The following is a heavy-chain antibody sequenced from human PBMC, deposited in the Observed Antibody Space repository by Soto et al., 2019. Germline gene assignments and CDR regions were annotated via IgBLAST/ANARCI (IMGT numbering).Heavy chain of an antibody. Sequence: QLQLQESGPGLVKPSETLSLTCTVSGGSISSRSHYWGWIRQSPGKHLEWIGSSFYRGSTHYNPSLKTRVTIPVNPSKNKASLRLYSVTAAEPAVYYCGTADEFGVVPPFLDNWGQGILVTVSS. J-gene: IGHJ4*02. D-gene: IGHD3-3*02. CDR1: GGSISSRSHY. CDR3: GTADEFGVVPPFLDN. V-gene: IGHV4-39*01. CDR2: SFYRGST.